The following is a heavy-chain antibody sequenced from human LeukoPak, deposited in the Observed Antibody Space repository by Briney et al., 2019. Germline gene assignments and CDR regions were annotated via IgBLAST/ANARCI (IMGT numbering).Heavy chain of an antibody. D-gene: IGHD3-10*01. CDR1: GYTFTSYG. V-gene: IGHV1-18*01. CDR2: ISAYNGNT. CDR3: ARVVITMVRGVGGGFDP. J-gene: IGHJ5*02. Sequence: WASVTVSCKASGYTFTSYGISWVRQAPGQGLEWMGWISAYNGNTNYAQKLQGRVTMTTHTSTSTAYMELRSLRSDDTAVYYCARVVITMVRGVGGGFDPWGQGTLVTVSS.